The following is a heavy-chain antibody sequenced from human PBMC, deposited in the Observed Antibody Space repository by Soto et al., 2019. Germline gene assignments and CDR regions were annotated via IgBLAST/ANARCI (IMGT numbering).Heavy chain of an antibody. D-gene: IGHD3-3*01. Sequence: GGSLRLSCAASGFTFSSYEMNWVRQAPGKGLEWVSYISSSGSTIYYADSVKGRFTISRDNAKNSLYLQMNSLRAEDTAVYYCARVVPHRITIFGVVDAFDIRGQGTMVTVSS. V-gene: IGHV3-48*03. CDR1: GFTFSSYE. CDR3: ARVVPHRITIFGVVDAFDI. J-gene: IGHJ3*02. CDR2: ISSSGSTI.